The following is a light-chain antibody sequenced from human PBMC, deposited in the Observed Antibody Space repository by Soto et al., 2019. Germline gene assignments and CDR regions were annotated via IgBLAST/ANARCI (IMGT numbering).Light chain of an antibody. Sequence: EILLTQSPVTLSLSPGERATLSCRASQSVSSTYLSWYQLKPGQAPRLLIYGASTRATGIPDRFSGSGSGTDFTLTISRLEPEDFAVYYCQQYGFSFRAFGQGTKV. CDR1: QSVSSTY. J-gene: IGKJ1*01. CDR3: QQYGFSFRA. V-gene: IGKV3-20*01. CDR2: GAS.